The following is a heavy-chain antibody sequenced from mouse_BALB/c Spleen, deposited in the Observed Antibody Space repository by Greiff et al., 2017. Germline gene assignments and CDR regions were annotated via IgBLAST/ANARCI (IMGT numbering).Heavy chain of an antibody. CDR2: IRSKSNNYAT. CDR3: VRNYGSPAWFAY. CDR1: GFTFNTYA. D-gene: IGHD1-1*01. J-gene: IGHJ3*01. V-gene: IGHV10-1*02. Sequence: EVQLVESGGGLVQPKGSLKLSCAASGFTFNTYAMNWVRQAPGKGLEWVARIRSKSNNYATYYADSVKDRFTISRDDSQSMLYLQMNNLKTEDTAMYYCVRNYGSPAWFAYWGQGTLVTVSA.